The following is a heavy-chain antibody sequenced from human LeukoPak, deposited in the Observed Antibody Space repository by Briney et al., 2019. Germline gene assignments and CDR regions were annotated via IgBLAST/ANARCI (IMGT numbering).Heavy chain of an antibody. CDR2: INTNTGNP. V-gene: IGHV7-4-1*02. CDR1: GYTFTSYA. D-gene: IGHD3-22*01. CDR3: ARDLSYYYDSSGYSSFDY. J-gene: IGHJ4*02. Sequence: ASVKVSCKASGYTFTSYAMNWVRQAPGQGLEWMGWINTNTGNPTYAQGFTGRFVFSLDTSVSTAYLQISSLKAEDTAVYYCARDLSYYYDSSGYSSFDYWGQGTLVTVSS.